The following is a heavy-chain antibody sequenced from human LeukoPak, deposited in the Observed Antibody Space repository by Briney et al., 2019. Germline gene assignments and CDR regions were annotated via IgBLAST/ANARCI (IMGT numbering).Heavy chain of an antibody. Sequence: ASVKVSCKASGYTFTSYYMHWVRQAPGQGLEWMGIINPSGGSTNYAQRFQGRVTITADESTSTAYMELSSLRSEDTAVYYCARGPFHDYGDYVWGGAGPYYFDYWGQGTLVTVSS. CDR1: GYTFTSYY. CDR3: ARGPFHDYGDYVWGGAGPYYFDY. CDR2: INPSGGST. J-gene: IGHJ4*02. D-gene: IGHD4-17*01. V-gene: IGHV1-46*01.